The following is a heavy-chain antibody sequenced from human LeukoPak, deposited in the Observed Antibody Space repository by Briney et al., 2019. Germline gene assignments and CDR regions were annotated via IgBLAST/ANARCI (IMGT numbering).Heavy chain of an antibody. CDR1: GFTFSSYA. CDR2: ISGSGGST. J-gene: IGHJ4*02. V-gene: IGHV3-23*01. D-gene: IGHD3-22*01. Sequence: GGSLRLSCAASGFTFSSYAMSWVRQAPGKGLEWVSAISGSGGSTYYADSVKGRFTISRDNSKNTLYLQMNSLRAEDTAVYYCARGEAYYYDSSGYYQYCFDYWGQGTLVTVSS. CDR3: ARGEAYYYDSSGYYQYCFDY.